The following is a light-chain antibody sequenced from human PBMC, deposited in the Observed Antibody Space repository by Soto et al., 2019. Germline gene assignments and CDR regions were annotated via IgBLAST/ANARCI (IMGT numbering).Light chain of an antibody. V-gene: IGLV2-8*01. J-gene: IGLJ2*01. CDR2: EVS. Sequence: QSALTQPPSASGSPGQSVTISCTGTSSDVGGYNYVSWYQQHPGKAPKLMIYEVSKRPSGVPDRFSGSKSGNTASLTVSGLQAEEEADYYCSSYAGSLTLFGGGTKLTVL. CDR3: SSYAGSLTL. CDR1: SSDVGGYNY.